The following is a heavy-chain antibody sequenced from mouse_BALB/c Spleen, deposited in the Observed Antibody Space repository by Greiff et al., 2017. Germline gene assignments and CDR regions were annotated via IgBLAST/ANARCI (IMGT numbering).Heavy chain of an antibody. D-gene: IGHD2-10*02. CDR3: ARKGYGNYVAWFAY. CDR2: ISSGGST. CDR1: GFTFSSYA. Sequence: EVQLVESGGGLVKPGGSLKLSCAASGFTFSSYAMSWVRQTPEKRLEWVASISSGGSTYYPDSVKGRFTISRDNARNILYLQMSSLRSEDTAMYYCARKGYGNYVAWFAYWGQGTLVTVSA. J-gene: IGHJ3*01. V-gene: IGHV5-6-5*01.